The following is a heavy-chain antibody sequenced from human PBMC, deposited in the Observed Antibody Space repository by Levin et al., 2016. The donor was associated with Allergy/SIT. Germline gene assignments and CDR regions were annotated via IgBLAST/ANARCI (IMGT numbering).Heavy chain of an antibody. J-gene: IGHJ6*02. CDR3: AINAYYDFWSGYYIGGDYYYYGMDV. D-gene: IGHD3-3*01. CDR2: IIPIFGTA. Sequence: WVRQAPGQGLEWMGGIIPIFGTANYAQKFQGRVTITADESTSTAYMELSSLRSEDTAVYYCAINAYYDFWSGYYIGGDYYYYGMDVWGQGTTVTVSS. V-gene: IGHV1-69*01.